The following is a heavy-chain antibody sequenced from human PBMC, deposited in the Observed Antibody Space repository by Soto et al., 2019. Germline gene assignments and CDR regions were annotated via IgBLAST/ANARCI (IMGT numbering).Heavy chain of an antibody. CDR3: ARDPTISGRHHDAFDI. CDR1: GYTFTSYG. J-gene: IGHJ3*02. Sequence: ASVKVSCKASGYTFTSYGISWVRQAPGQGLEWMGWISAYNGNTNYAQKLQGRVTMTTDTSTSTAYMELRSLRSDDTAVYYCARDPTISGRHHDAFDIWGQGTMVTVSS. D-gene: IGHD3-10*01. V-gene: IGHV1-18*01. CDR2: ISAYNGNT.